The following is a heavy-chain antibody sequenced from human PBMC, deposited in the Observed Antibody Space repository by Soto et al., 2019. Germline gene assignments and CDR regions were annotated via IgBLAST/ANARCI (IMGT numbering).Heavy chain of an antibody. CDR1: GFTFSSYG. CDR3: AKDQRGYSYDYGMDV. D-gene: IGHD5-18*01. Sequence: SGGSLRLSCAASGFTFSSYGMHWVRQAPGKGLEWVAVISYDGSNKYYADSVKGRFTISRDNSKNTLYLQMNSLRAEDTAVYYCAKDQRGYSYDYGMDVWGQGTTVTVSS. J-gene: IGHJ6*02. CDR2: ISYDGSNK. V-gene: IGHV3-30*18.